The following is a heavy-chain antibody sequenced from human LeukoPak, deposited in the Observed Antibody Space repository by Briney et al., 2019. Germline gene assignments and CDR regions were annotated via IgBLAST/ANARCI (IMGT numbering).Heavy chain of an antibody. CDR1: GFTFDRFT. J-gene: IGHJ4*02. CDR3: AKEVDCPSDCLFFHS. CDR2: INRRCHT. V-gene: IGHV3-43*01. Sequence: PGGSLRLSCAVSGFTFDRFTIHGVLQTPRKGREGGAVINRRCHTFYADSVKGRFTISRDNSRHSVFLQMNSLRPDDTALYHCAKEVDCPSDCLFFHSWGQGTLVTVSS. D-gene: IGHD2-21*02.